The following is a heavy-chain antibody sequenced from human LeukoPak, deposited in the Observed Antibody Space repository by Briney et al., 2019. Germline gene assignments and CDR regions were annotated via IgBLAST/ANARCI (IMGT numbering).Heavy chain of an antibody. CDR2: ISYDGSNK. CDR1: GFTFSSYA. Sequence: GGSLRLSCAASGFTFSSYAMHWVRQAPGKGLEWVAVISYDGSNKYYAGSVKGRFTISRDNSKNTLYLQMNSLRAEDTAVYYCARGTWVVVVPAAIEFDYWGQGTLVTVSS. J-gene: IGHJ4*02. CDR3: ARGTWVVVVPAAIEFDY. D-gene: IGHD2-2*01. V-gene: IGHV3-30*04.